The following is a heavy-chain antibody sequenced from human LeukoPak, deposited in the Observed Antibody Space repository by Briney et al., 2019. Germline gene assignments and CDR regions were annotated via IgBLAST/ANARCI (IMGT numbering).Heavy chain of an antibody. J-gene: IGHJ4*02. V-gene: IGHV3-23*01. CDR3: AKDQGYSSSWYVY. D-gene: IGHD6-13*01. CDR2: ISGSGGST. CDR1: GFTFSSYG. Sequence: GGSLRLSCAASGFTFSSYGMSWVRQAPGKGLEWVSAISGSGGSTYYADSVKGRFTISRDNSKNTLYLQMNSLRAEDTAVYYCAKDQGYSSSWYVYWGQGTLVTVSS.